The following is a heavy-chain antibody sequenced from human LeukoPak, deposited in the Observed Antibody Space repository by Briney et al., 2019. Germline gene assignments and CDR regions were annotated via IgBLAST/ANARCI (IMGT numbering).Heavy chain of an antibody. D-gene: IGHD2-2*02. J-gene: IGHJ6*03. Sequence: GRSLRLSCVASGFTFSSYAMHWVRQAPGKGLEWVAVIPYDGSNKYYADSVTGRFTISRDNSKNTLYLQMNSLRAEDTAVYYCARARSSTSCYTCYYYYMDVWGKGTTGTVSS. CDR1: GFTFSSYA. CDR2: IPYDGSNK. V-gene: IGHV3-30*01. CDR3: ARARSSTSCYTCYYYYMDV.